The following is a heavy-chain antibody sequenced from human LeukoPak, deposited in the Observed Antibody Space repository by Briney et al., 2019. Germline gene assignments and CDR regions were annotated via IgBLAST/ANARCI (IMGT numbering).Heavy chain of an antibody. CDR1: GGSFSGYY. J-gene: IGHJ4*02. CDR3: ARHVEMATIWGVYYFDY. V-gene: IGHV4-34*01. CDR2: INLSGST. D-gene: IGHD5-24*01. Sequence: SETLSLTCAVYGGSFSGYYWSWIRQPPGKGLDWIGEINLSGSTNYNPSLKSRVTISVDTSKNQFSLKLSSVTAADTAVYYCARHVEMATIWGVYYFDYWGQGTLVTVSS.